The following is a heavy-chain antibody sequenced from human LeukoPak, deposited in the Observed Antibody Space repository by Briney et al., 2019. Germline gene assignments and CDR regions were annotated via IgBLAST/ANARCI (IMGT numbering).Heavy chain of an antibody. CDR3: GRAMCSSTICHGRNDY. D-gene: IGHD2-2*01. Sequence: GASVTVSCTASGYTFTSYGISWVRQAPGQGLEWMGWISADNGKTNYAQKLQGRVTMTTDTSTTTAYMELRSLRSDDTAVYYCGRAMCSSTICHGRNDYWGQGTLVTVSS. CDR2: ISADNGKT. V-gene: IGHV1-18*04. CDR1: GYTFTSYG. J-gene: IGHJ4*02.